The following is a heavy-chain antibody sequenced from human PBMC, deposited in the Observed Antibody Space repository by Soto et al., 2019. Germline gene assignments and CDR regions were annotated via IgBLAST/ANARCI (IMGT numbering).Heavy chain of an antibody. J-gene: IGHJ4*02. V-gene: IGHV3-23*01. Sequence: PWGSVRLSCAASGCTFSSYAMSWVRQAPGKGLEWVSAISGSGGSTYYADSVKGRFTISRDNSKNTLYLQMNSLRAEDTAVYYCANEFPAVAGTLHVYWGQGTLVTVSS. D-gene: IGHD6-19*01. CDR3: ANEFPAVAGTLHVY. CDR2: ISGSGGST. CDR1: GCTFSSYA.